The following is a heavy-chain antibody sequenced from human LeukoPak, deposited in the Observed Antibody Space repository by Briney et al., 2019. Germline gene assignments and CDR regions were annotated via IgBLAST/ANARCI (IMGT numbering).Heavy chain of an antibody. D-gene: IGHD1-26*01. CDR3: ARGPSGGWGYRGRGSYGVFDY. CDR1: GGTFSSYA. CDR2: IIPIFGTA. V-gene: IGHV1-69*05. Sequence: SVKVSCKASGGTFSSYAISWVRQAPGQRLEWMGGIIPIFGTANYAQKFQGRVTITTDESTSTAYKELSSLRSEDTAVYYCARGPSGGWGYRGRGSYGVFDYWGQGTLVTVSS. J-gene: IGHJ4*02.